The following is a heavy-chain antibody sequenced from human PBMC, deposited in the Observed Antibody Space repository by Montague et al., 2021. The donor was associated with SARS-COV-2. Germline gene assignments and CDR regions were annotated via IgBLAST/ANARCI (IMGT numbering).Heavy chain of an antibody. J-gene: IGHJ4*02. V-gene: IGHV3-11*01. CDR1: GLTFSDYY. CDR3: ARDGVVGARFGY. CDR2: IGSSSNTI. D-gene: IGHD1-26*01. Sequence: SLRLSCAASGLTFSDYYMSWIRQAPGKGLEWVSYIGSSSNTIYYADSVKGRFTISRDNAKNSLYLQMNSLRAEDTAVYYCARDGVVGARFGYWGQGTLVTVSS.